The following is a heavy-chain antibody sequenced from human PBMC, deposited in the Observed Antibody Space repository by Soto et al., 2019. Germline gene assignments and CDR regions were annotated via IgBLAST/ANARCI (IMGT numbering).Heavy chain of an antibody. D-gene: IGHD2-21*01. Sequence: GGSLRLSCAASGFTFSSYSMNWVRQAPGKGLEWVSYISSSSSTIYYADSVKGRFTISRDNAKNSLYLQMNSLRDEDTAVYYCARDLTPMSYYDRGYSHSWGQGPLVTVS. J-gene: IGHJ4*02. CDR1: GFTFSSYS. CDR2: ISSSSSTI. V-gene: IGHV3-48*02. CDR3: ARDLTPMSYYDRGYSHS.